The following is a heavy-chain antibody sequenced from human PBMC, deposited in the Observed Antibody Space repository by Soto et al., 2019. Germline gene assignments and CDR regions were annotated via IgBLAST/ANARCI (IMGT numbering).Heavy chain of an antibody. Sequence: SETLSLTCAVGGGSFSGYYWSRIRQPPGKGLEWIGEINHSGSTNYNPSLKSRVTISVDTSKNQFSLKLSSVTAADTAVYYCARETYGSGSYYKKGYMDVWGKGTTVTVSS. CDR1: GGSFSGYY. CDR2: INHSGST. V-gene: IGHV4-34*01. D-gene: IGHD3-10*01. J-gene: IGHJ6*03. CDR3: ARETYGSGSYYKKGYMDV.